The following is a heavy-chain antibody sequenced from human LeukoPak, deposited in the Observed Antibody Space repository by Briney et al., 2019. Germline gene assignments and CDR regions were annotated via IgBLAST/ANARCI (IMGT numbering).Heavy chain of an antibody. CDR2: IWHDGRNK. CDR3: TRDIGSRYFDL. CDR1: GFTFSNYG. Sequence: GRSLRLSCAASGFTFSNYGMHGVRQAPGKGLEWVAVIWHDGRNKYYADSVKGRFTISRDNSKNTMYLQMNSLRAEDTAVYYCTRDIGSRYFDLWGRGTLVTVSS. D-gene: IGHD2-15*01. V-gene: IGHV3-33*01. J-gene: IGHJ2*01.